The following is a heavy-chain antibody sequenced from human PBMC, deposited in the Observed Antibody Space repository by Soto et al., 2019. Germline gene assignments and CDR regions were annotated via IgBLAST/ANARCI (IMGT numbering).Heavy chain of an antibody. V-gene: IGHV1-18*01. Sequence: GASVKVSCKASGYTFTSYGISWVRQAPGQGLEWMGIISANNGSTSYAQKFQGRVTMTTDTSTSTVYMELSSLRSEDTAVYYCARDPHSSGYSPWGQGTLVTVSS. CDR2: ISANNGST. D-gene: IGHD3-22*01. CDR1: GYTFTSYG. CDR3: ARDPHSSGYSP. J-gene: IGHJ5*02.